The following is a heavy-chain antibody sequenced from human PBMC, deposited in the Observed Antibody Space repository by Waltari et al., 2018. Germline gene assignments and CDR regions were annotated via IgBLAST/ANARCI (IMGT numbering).Heavy chain of an antibody. CDR2: IWYDGSNK. Sequence: QVQLVESGGGVVQPGRSLRLSCAASGFTFSSYGMHWVRQAPGKGLEWVAVIWYDGSNKYYADSVKGRFTISRDNSKNTLYLQMNSLRAEDTAMYYCANALDSSSLFDYWGQGTLVTVSS. J-gene: IGHJ4*02. D-gene: IGHD6-6*01. V-gene: IGHV3-33*08. CDR1: GFTFSSYG. CDR3: ANALDSSSLFDY.